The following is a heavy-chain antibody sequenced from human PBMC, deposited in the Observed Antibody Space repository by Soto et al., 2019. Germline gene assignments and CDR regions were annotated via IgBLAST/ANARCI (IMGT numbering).Heavy chain of an antibody. D-gene: IGHD3-10*01. CDR1: GFTFSSYG. V-gene: IGHV3-30*18. CDR3: AKVGPYGSGSLLPSYGMDV. J-gene: IGHJ6*02. Sequence: GGSLRLSCAASGFTFSSYGMHWVRQAPGKGLEWVAVISYDGSNKYYADSVKGRFTISRDNSKNTLYLQMNSLRAEDTAVYYCAKVGPYGSGSLLPSYGMDVWGQGTTVTVSS. CDR2: ISYDGSNK.